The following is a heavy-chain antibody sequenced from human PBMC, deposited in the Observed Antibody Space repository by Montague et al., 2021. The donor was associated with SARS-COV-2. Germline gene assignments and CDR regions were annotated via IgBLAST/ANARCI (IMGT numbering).Heavy chain of an antibody. CDR1: GGSVSSNSAT. D-gene: IGHD6-13*01. CDR2: TYYRSMWKS. Sequence: CAISGGSVSSNSATWNWIRQSPSRSLEWLGRTYYRSMWKSDYARSVKSRIAINPDTSKNQFSLQLSSVTPEDTALYYCVRGIEAAGSYDYWGQGTLVTVSS. CDR3: VRGIEAAGSYDY. J-gene: IGHJ4*02. V-gene: IGHV6-1*01.